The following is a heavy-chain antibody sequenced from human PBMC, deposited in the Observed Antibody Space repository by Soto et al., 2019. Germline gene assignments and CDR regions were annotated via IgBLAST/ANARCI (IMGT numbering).Heavy chain of an antibody. Sequence: GSLKLSCAASGFTFSSYSMNGVRQAPGKGLEWVSYISSSSSTIYYADSVKGRFTISRDNAKNSLYLQMNSLRDEDTAVYYCARGGTTADCSSTSCYSRGYYYYGMDVWGQGTTVTVSS. CDR3: ARGGTTADCSSTSCYSRGYYYYGMDV. D-gene: IGHD2-2*02. CDR2: ISSSSSTI. J-gene: IGHJ6*02. V-gene: IGHV3-48*02. CDR1: GFTFSSYS.